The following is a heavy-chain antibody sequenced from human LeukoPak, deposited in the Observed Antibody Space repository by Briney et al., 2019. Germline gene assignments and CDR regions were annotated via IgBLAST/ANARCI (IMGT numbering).Heavy chain of an antibody. J-gene: IGHJ5*02. CDR3: ARVVPAATLRGWFDP. D-gene: IGHD2-2*01. Sequence: ASVKVSCKASGYTFTSYGISWVRQAPGQGLEWMGWISAYNGNTNYAQKLQGRVTMTTDTSTSTAYMELRSLRSDDTAVYYCARVVPAATLRGWFDPWGQGTLVTVSS. CDR2: ISAYNGNT. V-gene: IGHV1-18*01. CDR1: GYTFTSYG.